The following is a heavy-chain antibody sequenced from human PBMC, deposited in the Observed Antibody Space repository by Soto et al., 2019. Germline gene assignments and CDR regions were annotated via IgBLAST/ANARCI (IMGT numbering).Heavy chain of an antibody. CDR2: IVVGSGNP. CDR3: AAETVVAAYGY. V-gene: IGHV1-58*01. Sequence: QMQLVQSGPEVKKPGTSVKVSCKASGFTFTSSAVQWVRQARGQRLEWIGWIVVGSGNPNYAQKFQERVTITRDMSTSSAYMELSSLRSEDTAVYYWAAETVVAAYGYWGQGTLVTVSS. CDR1: GFTFTSSA. D-gene: IGHD2-15*01. J-gene: IGHJ4*02.